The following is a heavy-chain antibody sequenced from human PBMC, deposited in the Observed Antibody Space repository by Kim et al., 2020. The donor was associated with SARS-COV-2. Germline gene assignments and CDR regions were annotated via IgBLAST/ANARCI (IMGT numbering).Heavy chain of an antibody. V-gene: IGHV1-2*06. CDR3: AREVVTAIWDYYGMDV. CDR1: GYTFTGYY. D-gene: IGHD2-21*02. J-gene: IGHJ6*02. Sequence: ASVKVSCKASGYTFTGYYMHWVRQAPGQGLEWMGRINPNSGGTNYAQKFQGRVTMTRDTSISTAYMELSRLRSDDTAVYYCAREVVTAIWDYYGMDVWGQGTTVTVSS. CDR2: INPNSGGT.